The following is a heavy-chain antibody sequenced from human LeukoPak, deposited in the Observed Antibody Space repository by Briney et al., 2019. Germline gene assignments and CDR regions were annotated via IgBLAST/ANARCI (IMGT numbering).Heavy chain of an antibody. Sequence: GGSLRLSCAASGFTLSSYWMNWARQAPGKGLEWVASINHDGNVNYYVDSVKGRFTISRDNAKNSLYLQMSNLRAEDTAVYFCARGGGLDVWGQGATVTVSS. J-gene: IGHJ6*02. CDR2: INHDGNVN. V-gene: IGHV3-7*03. CDR1: GFTLSSYW. D-gene: IGHD3-16*01. CDR3: ARGGGLDV.